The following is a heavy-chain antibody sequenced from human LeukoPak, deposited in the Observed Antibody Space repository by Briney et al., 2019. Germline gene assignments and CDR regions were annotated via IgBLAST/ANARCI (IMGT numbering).Heavy chain of an antibody. CDR1: GFTFSSYT. Sequence: PGGSLRPSCSASGFTFSSYTMRWVRQAPGKGLEWVSVIYSGGSTYYADSVKGRFTISRDNSKNTLYLQMNSLRAEDTAVYYCARVSANDAFDIWGQGTMVTVSS. CDR3: ARVSANDAFDI. J-gene: IGHJ3*02. D-gene: IGHD4/OR15-4a*01. V-gene: IGHV3-53*01. CDR2: IYSGGST.